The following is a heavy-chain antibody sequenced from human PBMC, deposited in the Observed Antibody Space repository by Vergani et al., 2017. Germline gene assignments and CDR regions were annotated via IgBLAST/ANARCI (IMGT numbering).Heavy chain of an antibody. D-gene: IGHD1-26*01. CDR1: GFSLSRFW. Sequence: EVQLVESGGGLVQPGGSLRLFCAASGFSLSRFWMSLVRQAPEKGLEWVAHISPDGSATSYVDSVKGRFTISRDNTKNSLSLQMSGRRVEDTAVYYCARDVLPWDGHYFEYWGQGTLVTVSS. J-gene: IGHJ4*02. CDR3: ARDVLPWDGHYFEY. CDR2: ISPDGSAT. V-gene: IGHV3-7*01.